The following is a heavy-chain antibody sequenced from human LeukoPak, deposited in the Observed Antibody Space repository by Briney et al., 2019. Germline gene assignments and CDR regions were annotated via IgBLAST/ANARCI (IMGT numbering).Heavy chain of an antibody. D-gene: IGHD6-13*01. V-gene: IGHV1-69*13. Sequence: EASVKVSCTASVGTFSSYASSWVRQAPGQGLEWMGGIIPIFGTANYAQKFQGRVTITADESTSTAYMKLSSLRSEDTAVYYCASHMYSSSWALEYYFDYWGQGTLVTVSS. CDR3: ASHMYSSSWALEYYFDY. CDR1: VGTFSSYA. CDR2: IIPIFGTA. J-gene: IGHJ4*02.